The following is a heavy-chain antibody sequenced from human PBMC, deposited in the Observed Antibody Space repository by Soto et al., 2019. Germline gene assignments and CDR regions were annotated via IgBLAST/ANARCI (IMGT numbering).Heavy chain of an antibody. D-gene: IGHD2-8*01. V-gene: IGHV3-23*01. J-gene: IGHJ3*01. CDR3: AKVRLTDYLRYAPHL. CDR2: ISPNGVST. Sequence: EVQLLESGGGLVQPGGSLRLACEAPGFTFNNFPLNWVRQVPGRGLEWVPIISPNGVSTYYADSVKGRFTISRDNSQNTVFLQMNSLRAEDTAIYFCAKVRLTDYLRYAPHLWGQGTLVTVSS. CDR1: GFTFNNFP.